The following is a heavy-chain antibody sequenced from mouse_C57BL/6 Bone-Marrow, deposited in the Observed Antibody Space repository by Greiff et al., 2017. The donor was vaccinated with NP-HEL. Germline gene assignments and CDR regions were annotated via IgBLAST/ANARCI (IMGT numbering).Heavy chain of an antibody. CDR1: GFTFSDYY. CDR3: ARRDYDGLDY. V-gene: IGHV5-12*01. D-gene: IGHD2-3*01. J-gene: IGHJ2*01. Sequence: DVMLVESGGGLVQPGGSLKLSCAASGFTFSDYYMYWVRQTPEKRLEWVAYISNGGGSTYYLDTVKGRFTISRDNAKNTLYLQMSRLKSEDTAMYYCARRDYDGLDYWGQGTTLTVSS. CDR2: ISNGGGST.